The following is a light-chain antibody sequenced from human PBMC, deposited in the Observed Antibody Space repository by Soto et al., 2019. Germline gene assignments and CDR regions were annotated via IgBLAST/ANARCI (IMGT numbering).Light chain of an antibody. V-gene: IGLV1-51*02. Sequence: QSVLPQPPSVSAAPGQKVTISCSGSSSNIGNNYVSWYQQLPGTAPKLLIYENNKRPSGIPDRFSGYKSGTSATLGITGLQTGDEADYYCGTWDSSLSAEVFGTGTKVTVL. J-gene: IGLJ1*01. CDR3: GTWDSSLSAEV. CDR2: ENN. CDR1: SSNIGNNY.